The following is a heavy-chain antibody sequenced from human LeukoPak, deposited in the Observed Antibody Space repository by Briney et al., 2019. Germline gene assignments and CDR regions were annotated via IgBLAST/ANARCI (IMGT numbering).Heavy chain of an antibody. V-gene: IGHV3-23*01. CDR1: GGSFSGYY. CDR2: ISGSGGST. D-gene: IGHD6-19*01. J-gene: IGHJ3*02. Sequence: ETLSLTCAVYGGSFSGYYWSWIRQPPGKGLEWVSAISGSGGSTYYADSVKGRFTISRGNSKNTLYLQMNSLRAEDTAVYYCAKVRSSGWPDAFDIWGQGTMVTVSS. CDR3: AKVRSSGWPDAFDI.